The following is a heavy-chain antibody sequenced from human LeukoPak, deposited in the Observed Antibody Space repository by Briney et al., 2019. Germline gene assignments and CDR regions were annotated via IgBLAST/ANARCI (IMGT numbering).Heavy chain of an antibody. CDR2: IYPGDSDT. D-gene: IGHD3-10*01. CDR3: ARPGIASSGSYVPYYGLDV. J-gene: IGHJ6*02. Sequence: GESLKISCKGSGYSFTSYWLGWVRQMPGKGLEWMGIIYPGDSDTRYSPSFQGQVTISADKSISTVYLQWNSLKASDTAIYYCARPGIASSGSYVPYYGLDVRGQGTTVTVSS. CDR1: GYSFTSYW. V-gene: IGHV5-51*01.